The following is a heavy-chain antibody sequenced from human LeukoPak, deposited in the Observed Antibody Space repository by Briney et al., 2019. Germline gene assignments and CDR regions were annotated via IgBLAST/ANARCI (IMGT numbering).Heavy chain of an antibody. V-gene: IGHV3-48*03. J-gene: IGHJ4*02. CDR1: RLTFSGFE. Sequence: GGSLRLSCVGSRLTFSGFEMNWVRQAPGKGLEWVSYIKDDSSLKTYADSVKGRFTISRDNAKNSLYLQMNSLRVEDTAIYYCARRFRDWGQGTLVTVSS. D-gene: IGHD5-24*01. CDR2: IKDDSSLK. CDR3: ARRFRD.